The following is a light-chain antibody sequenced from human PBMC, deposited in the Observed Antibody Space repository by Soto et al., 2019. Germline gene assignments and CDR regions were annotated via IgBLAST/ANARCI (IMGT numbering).Light chain of an antibody. V-gene: IGLV2-8*01. J-gene: IGLJ2*01. CDR3: SSYGGSNNLV. CDR1: SSDVGGYKY. Sequence: QSALTQPPSASGSPGQSVTISCTGTSSDVGGYKYVSWYQQHPGKAPRLMIYEVTKRPSGVPDRFSGSKSGNTASLTVSGLQAEDEADYYCSSYGGSNNLVFGGGNKLTVL. CDR2: EVT.